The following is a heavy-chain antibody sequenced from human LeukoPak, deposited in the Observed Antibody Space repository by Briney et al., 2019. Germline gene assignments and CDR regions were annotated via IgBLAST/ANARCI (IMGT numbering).Heavy chain of an antibody. CDR1: GGSISSYY. Sequence: KPSETLSLTCTVSGGSISSYYWSWIRQPPGKGLEWIGSMYYTGSTYYNPSLKSRVTISVDTSKNQFSLKLTSVTAAETAVYYCARLTRNRSGWVDYWGQGTLVTVSS. CDR3: ARLTRNRSGWVDY. V-gene: IGHV4-39*01. J-gene: IGHJ4*02. D-gene: IGHD6-19*01. CDR2: MYYTGST.